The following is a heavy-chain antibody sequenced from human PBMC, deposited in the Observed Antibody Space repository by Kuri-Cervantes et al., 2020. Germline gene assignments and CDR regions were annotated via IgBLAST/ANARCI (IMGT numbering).Heavy chain of an antibody. CDR3: AKEDYAMNY. J-gene: IGHJ4*02. CDR2: ISYDGTEK. V-gene: IGHV3-30*18. Sequence: GESLKISCAASGFTFSSYGMHWVRQAPGKGLEWVAVISYDGTEKHYEESVKGRFTISRDNSKNTLYLQMNSLRAEDTAVYYCAKEDYAMNYWGQGTLVTVSS. D-gene: IGHD3-16*01. CDR1: GFTFSSYG.